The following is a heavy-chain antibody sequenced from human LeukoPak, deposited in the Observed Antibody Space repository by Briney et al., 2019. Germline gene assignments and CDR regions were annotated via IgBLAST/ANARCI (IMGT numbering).Heavy chain of an antibody. CDR2: IYHSGST. CDR3: ACQQQLVRADY. V-gene: IGHV4-38-2*02. D-gene: IGHD6-13*01. Sequence: PSETLSLTCTVSGYSISSGYYWGWIRQPPGKGLEWIGSIYHSGSTYHNPSLKSRATIAVDTSKNHFSLDLSSLTAADTAVYYCACQQQLVRADYWGQGTLVTVSS. CDR1: GYSISSGYY. J-gene: IGHJ4*02.